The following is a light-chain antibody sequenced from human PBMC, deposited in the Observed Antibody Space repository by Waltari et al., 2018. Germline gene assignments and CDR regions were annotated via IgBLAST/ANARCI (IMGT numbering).Light chain of an antibody. V-gene: IGKV3-20*01. J-gene: IGKJ1*01. CDR3: QQYGSSPWM. CDR1: QSVSRSY. CDR2: GAS. Sequence: EIVLTQSPGTLSLSPGERATLSCSASQSVSRSYLAWYQQKPGQAPRLLIFGASSRATGIPDRFSGSGSGTGFTLTISRLEPEDFAVYYCQQYGSSPWMFGQGTKVEIK.